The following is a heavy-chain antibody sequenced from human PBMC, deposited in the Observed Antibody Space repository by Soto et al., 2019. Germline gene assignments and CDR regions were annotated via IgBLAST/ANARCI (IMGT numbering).Heavy chain of an antibody. V-gene: IGHV1-18*04. D-gene: IGHD3-3*01. CDR1: GYTFTSYG. CDR2: ISAYNGNT. J-gene: IGHJ4*02. Sequence: GSVKVSCKASGYTFTSYGISWVRQAPGQGLEWMGWISAYNGNTNYAQKLQGRVTMTTDTSTSTAYMELRSLRSDDTAVYYCARGPRGTIFGVVIPHPFDYWGQGTLVTVSS. CDR3: ARGPRGTIFGVVIPHPFDY.